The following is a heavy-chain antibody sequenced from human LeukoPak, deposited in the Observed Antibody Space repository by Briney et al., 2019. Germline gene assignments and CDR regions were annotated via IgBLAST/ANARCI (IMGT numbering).Heavy chain of an antibody. V-gene: IGHV3-48*02. J-gene: IGHJ1*01. Sequence: PGGSLRLSCAASGFTFSSYSMNWVRQAPGKGLEWVSYISSSSSTIYYADSVKGRFTISRDNAKNSLYLQMNSLRDEDTAVYYCARECSWYSVGGYFQHWGQGTLVTVSS. CDR1: GFTFSSYS. CDR3: ARECSWYSVGGYFQH. D-gene: IGHD6-13*01. CDR2: ISSSSSTI.